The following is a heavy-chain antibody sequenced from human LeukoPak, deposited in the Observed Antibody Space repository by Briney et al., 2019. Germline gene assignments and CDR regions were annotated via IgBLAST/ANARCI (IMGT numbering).Heavy chain of an antibody. D-gene: IGHD3-22*01. Sequence: PGGSLRLSCAASGFTFSSYEMNWVRQAPGKGLEWVSYISSSGSTIYYADSVKGRFTISRGNAKNSLYLQMNSLRAEDTAVYYCARGEIVVATVFDYWGQGTLVTVSS. CDR2: ISSSGSTI. CDR3: ARGEIVVATVFDY. V-gene: IGHV3-48*03. J-gene: IGHJ4*02. CDR1: GFTFSSYE.